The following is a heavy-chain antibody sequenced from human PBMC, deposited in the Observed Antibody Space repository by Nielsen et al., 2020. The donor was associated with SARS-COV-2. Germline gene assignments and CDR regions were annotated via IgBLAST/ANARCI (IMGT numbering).Heavy chain of an antibody. D-gene: IGHD3-9*01. V-gene: IGHV1-69*06. CDR2: IIPIFGTA. J-gene: IGHJ4*02. Sequence: SVKVSCKASGYTFTGYYMHWVRQAPGQGLEWMGGIIPIFGTANYAQKFQGRVTITADKSTSTAYMELSSVRSEDTAVYYCARVGDYDSLINWGQGTLVTVSS. CDR1: GYTFTGYY. CDR3: ARVGDYDSLIN.